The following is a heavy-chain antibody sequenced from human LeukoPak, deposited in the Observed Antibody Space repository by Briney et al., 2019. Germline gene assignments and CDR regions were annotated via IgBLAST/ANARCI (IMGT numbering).Heavy chain of an antibody. CDR2: IGSSSNSI. CDR3: ARDQQNNREFTVLSFDY. CDR1: GFTFSTYN. Sequence: PGGSLRLSCAASGFTFSTYNMNWVRQAPGKGLEWVSYIGSSSNSIYYADSVKGRFTISRDNAKNSLYLQINSLRAEDTAVYYCARDQQNNREFTVLSFDYWGQGTLVTVSS. D-gene: IGHD3-9*01. J-gene: IGHJ4*02. V-gene: IGHV3-48*04.